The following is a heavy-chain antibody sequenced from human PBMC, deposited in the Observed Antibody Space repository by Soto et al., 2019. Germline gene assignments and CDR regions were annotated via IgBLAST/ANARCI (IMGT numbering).Heavy chain of an antibody. CDR2: ISYDGSNK. CDR3: AIGHTGWFDP. J-gene: IGHJ5*02. CDR1: GFTFSSYG. Sequence: QVQLVESGGGVVQPGRSLRLSCAASGFTFSSYGMHWVRQAPGKGLEWVAVISYDGSNKYYADSVKGRFTISRDNSKNTRYLQMNSLSAEGTAVYYCAIGHTGWFDPWGQGTLVTVSS. V-gene: IGHV3-30*03.